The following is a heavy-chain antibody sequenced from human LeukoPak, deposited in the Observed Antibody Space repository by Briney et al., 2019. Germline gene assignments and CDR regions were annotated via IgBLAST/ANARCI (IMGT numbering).Heavy chain of an antibody. J-gene: IGHJ6*03. CDR3: ARLIPGIAAALYYYYYMDV. CDR1: GYTFTGYY. V-gene: IGHV1-2*02. Sequence: GASVKVSCKASGYTFTGYYMHWVRQAPGQGLEWMGWINPNSGGTNYAQKFQGRVTMTRDTSISTAYMELSRLRSDDTAVYYCARLIPGIAAALYYYYYMDVWGKGTTVTVSS. CDR2: INPNSGGT. D-gene: IGHD6-13*01.